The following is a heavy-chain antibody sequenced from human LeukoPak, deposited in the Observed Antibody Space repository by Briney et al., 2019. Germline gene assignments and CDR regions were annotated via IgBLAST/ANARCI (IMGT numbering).Heavy chain of an antibody. D-gene: IGHD6-13*01. CDR3: ARDSFHSSWYQYNFDY. J-gene: IGHJ4*02. CDR1: GFTFSSYA. V-gene: IGHV3-30-3*01. CDR2: LSYDGSNK. Sequence: GGSLRLSCAASGFTFSSYAMHWVRQAPGKGLEWVAVLSYDGSNKYYADSVKGRFTISRDNSKNTLYLQMNSLRAEDTAVYYCARDSFHSSWYQYNFDYWGQGTLVTVSS.